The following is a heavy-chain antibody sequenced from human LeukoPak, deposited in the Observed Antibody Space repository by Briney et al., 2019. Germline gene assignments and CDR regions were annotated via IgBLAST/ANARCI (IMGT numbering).Heavy chain of an antibody. J-gene: IGHJ4*02. D-gene: IGHD6-13*01. CDR1: GGSTSSYY. Sequence: SETLSLTCTVSGGSTSSYYWSWIRQPPGKGLEWIGYIYYSGSTNYNPSLKSRVTISVDTSKNQFSLKLSSVTAADTAVYYCASGDSSSWHRDWGQGTLVTVSS. V-gene: IGHV4-59*01. CDR2: IYYSGST. CDR3: ASGDSSSWHRD.